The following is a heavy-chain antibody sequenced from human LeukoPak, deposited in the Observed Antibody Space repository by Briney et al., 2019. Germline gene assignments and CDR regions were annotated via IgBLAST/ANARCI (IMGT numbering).Heavy chain of an antibody. Sequence: GGSLRLSCAASGFTFSNYWMTWVRQAPGKGLEWVANIKEDGSEKYYVDSAKGRFTISRDNAKNSLYLQMNSLRAEDTAVYYCAKDPYDSSGYSYYFDYWGQGTLVTVSS. V-gene: IGHV3-7*03. CDR1: GFTFSNYW. CDR3: AKDPYDSSGYSYYFDY. J-gene: IGHJ4*02. CDR2: IKEDGSEK. D-gene: IGHD3-22*01.